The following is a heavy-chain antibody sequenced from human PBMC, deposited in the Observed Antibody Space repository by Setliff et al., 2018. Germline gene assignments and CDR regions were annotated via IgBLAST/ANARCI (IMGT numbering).Heavy chain of an antibody. V-gene: IGHV1-3*04. D-gene: IGHD3-22*01. Sequence: ASVKVSCKASGYTFTNYAIHWVRQAPGQRPEWMGWINTGNANTKYSQKFQGRVTITRDASTSTAYMELSSLRSEDTAVYYCARDGDNYYDSSGYYLNHAFDIWGQGTMVTVS. J-gene: IGHJ3*02. CDR3: ARDGDNYYDSSGYYLNHAFDI. CDR1: GYTFTNYA. CDR2: INTGNANT.